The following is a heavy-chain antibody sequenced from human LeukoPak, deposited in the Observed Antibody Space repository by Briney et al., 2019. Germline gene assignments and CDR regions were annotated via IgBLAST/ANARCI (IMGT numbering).Heavy chain of an antibody. V-gene: IGHV3-30*18. J-gene: IGHJ6*02. D-gene: IGHD2-15*01. CDR1: GFTFSSYV. CDR3: AKGQLVDYGMDV. Sequence: GRSLRLSCAASGFTFSSYVMHWVRQAPGKGLEWVAVMSYDGGHKYYADSVKGRFTISRDNSKNTLYLQMNSLRAEDTAVYYCAKGQLVDYGMDVWGQGTTVTVSS. CDR2: MSYDGGHK.